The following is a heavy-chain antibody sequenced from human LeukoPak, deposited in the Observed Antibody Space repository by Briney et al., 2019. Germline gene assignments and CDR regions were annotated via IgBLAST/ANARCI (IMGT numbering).Heavy chain of an antibody. Sequence: QTGGSLRLSCAASGFTFSSYAMSWVRQAPGKGLEWVSAISGSGGSTYCADSVKGRFTISRDNSKNTLYLQMNSLRAEDTAVYYCAKVDSIAAAGTPDYWGQGTLVTVSS. CDR2: ISGSGGST. CDR1: GFTFSSYA. V-gene: IGHV3-23*01. CDR3: AKVDSIAAAGTPDY. J-gene: IGHJ4*02. D-gene: IGHD6-13*01.